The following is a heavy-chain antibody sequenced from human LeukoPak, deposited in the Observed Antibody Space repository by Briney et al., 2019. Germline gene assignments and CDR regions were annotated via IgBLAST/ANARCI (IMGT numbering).Heavy chain of an antibody. J-gene: IGHJ6*02. D-gene: IGHD6-19*01. CDR1: GFTFSSYA. Sequence: GGSLRLSCAASGFTFSSYAMSWVRQAPGKGLEWVSAISGSGSSTYYADSVRGRFTISRDNSKNSLYLQMNSMRAEDTAVYYCAKGVDSSGWYAGYYYGMDVWGQGTTVTVSS. CDR2: ISGSGSST. CDR3: AKGVDSSGWYAGYYYGMDV. V-gene: IGHV3-23*01.